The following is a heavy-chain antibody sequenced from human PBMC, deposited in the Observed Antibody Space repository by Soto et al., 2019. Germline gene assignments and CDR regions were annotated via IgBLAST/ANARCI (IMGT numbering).Heavy chain of an antibody. V-gene: IGHV3-48*01. CDR1: GFTFSRYN. Sequence: EVHVVESGGGLVQPGGSLRLSCAASGFTFSRYNMNWVRQAPGKGLEWVSYIGTSGSPIYYADSVKGRFTISRDNAKNSRYLQMDSLRAEDTAVYYCARDSGSYDSDVWGKGTTVTVSS. D-gene: IGHD5-12*01. J-gene: IGHJ6*04. CDR3: ARDSGSYDSDV. CDR2: IGTSGSPI.